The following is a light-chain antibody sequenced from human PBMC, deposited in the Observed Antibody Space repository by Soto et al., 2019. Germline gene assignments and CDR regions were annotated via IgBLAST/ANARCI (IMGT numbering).Light chain of an antibody. V-gene: IGKV3-20*01. J-gene: IGKJ1*01. Sequence: EIVLTQSPGTLSLSPGERATLSCRASQTISSNYLAWYQPTPGQAPGLLIYDASSRAAGIPDRFSGSGSGTDFTLTISRLEPEDFGVYYCQQYGGSPRTFGQGTKVEIK. CDR1: QTISSNY. CDR3: QQYGGSPRT. CDR2: DAS.